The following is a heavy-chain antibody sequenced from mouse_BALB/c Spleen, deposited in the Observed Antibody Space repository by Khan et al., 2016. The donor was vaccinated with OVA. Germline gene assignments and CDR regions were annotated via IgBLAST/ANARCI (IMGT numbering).Heavy chain of an antibody. D-gene: IGHD2-14*01. CDR3: ARRTTGYTMDY. CDR1: GYTFTSNT. CDR2: INPRSGYT. Sequence: VQLQESGAELARPGASVRMSCKASGYTFTSNTMHWVKQRPGQGLEWIGYINPRSGYTNYNQNFKDKATLTADKSSSTAYMQLSSPTSEDSAVYYCARRTTGYTMDYWGQGTSVTVSS. J-gene: IGHJ4*01. V-gene: IGHV1-4*01.